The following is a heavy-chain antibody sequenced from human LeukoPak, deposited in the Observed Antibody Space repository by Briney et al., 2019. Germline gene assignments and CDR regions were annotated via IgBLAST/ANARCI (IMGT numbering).Heavy chain of an antibody. CDR1: GFTFSSYG. V-gene: IGHV3-33*01. Sequence: GRSLRLSCAASGFTFSSYGMHWVRQAPGKGLEWVAVIWYDGSNKYYADSVKGRFTISRDNSKNTLYLQMNSLRAEDTAVYYCARGGRVVPAAILAYWGQGTLVTVSS. D-gene: IGHD2-2*01. J-gene: IGHJ4*02. CDR3: ARGGRVVPAAILAY. CDR2: IWYDGSNK.